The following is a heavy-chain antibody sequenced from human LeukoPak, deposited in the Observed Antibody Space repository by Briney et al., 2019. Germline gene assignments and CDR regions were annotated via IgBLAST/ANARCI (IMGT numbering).Heavy chain of an antibody. Sequence: SETLSLTCAVYGGSFSGYYWSWIRQPPGKGLEWIGEINHSGSTNYNLSLKSRVTISVDTSKNQFSLKLSSVTAADTAVYYCARAIPTYYYDSSGYYYTTNFDYWGQGTLVTVSS. D-gene: IGHD3-22*01. V-gene: IGHV4-34*01. CDR3: ARAIPTYYYDSSGYYYTTNFDY. J-gene: IGHJ4*02. CDR2: INHSGST. CDR1: GGSFSGYY.